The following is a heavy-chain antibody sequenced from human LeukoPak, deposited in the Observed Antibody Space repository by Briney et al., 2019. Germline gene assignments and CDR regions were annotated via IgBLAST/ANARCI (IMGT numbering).Heavy chain of an antibody. Sequence: EWMGWINPNSGGTNYAQKFQGRVTMTRDTSISTAYMELSRLRSDDTAVYYCARGAGNFDYWGQGTLVTVSS. V-gene: IGHV1-2*02. CDR2: INPNSGGT. D-gene: IGHD1-14*01. CDR3: ARGAGNFDY. J-gene: IGHJ4*02.